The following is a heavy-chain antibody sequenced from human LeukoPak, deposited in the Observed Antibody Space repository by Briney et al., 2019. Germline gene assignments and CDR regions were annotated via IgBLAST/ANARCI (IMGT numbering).Heavy chain of an antibody. V-gene: IGHV3-13*01. J-gene: IGHJ6*04. CDR2: IGTTGDT. CDR3: ARDYFEGSGAPGDV. CDR1: GFTFSSHD. D-gene: IGHD3-9*01. Sequence: GGSLRLSCAVSGFTFSSHDLHWVRQAAGKSLEWVSTIGTTGDTFYPDSVKGRFTISRDNSKNTLYLQMNSLRAEDTAVYYCARDYFEGSGAPGDVWGKGTTVTVSS.